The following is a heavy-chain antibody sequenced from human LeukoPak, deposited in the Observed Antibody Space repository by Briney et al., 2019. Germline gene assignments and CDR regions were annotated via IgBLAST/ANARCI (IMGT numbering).Heavy chain of an antibody. CDR2: IIPIFGTA. D-gene: IGHD5-24*01. Sequence: ASVKVSCKASGGTFSSYAISWVRQAPGQGLEWMGGIIPIFGTANYAQKFQGRVTITADKSTSTAYMELSSLRSEDTAVYYCARDPPGRHGYSPFDFWGQGTLVTVSS. CDR1: GGTFSSYA. CDR3: ARDPPGRHGYSPFDF. J-gene: IGHJ4*02. V-gene: IGHV1-69*06.